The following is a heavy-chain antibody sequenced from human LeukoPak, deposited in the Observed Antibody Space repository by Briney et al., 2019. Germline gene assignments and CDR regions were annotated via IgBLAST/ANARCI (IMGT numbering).Heavy chain of an antibody. CDR2: IYYSGST. D-gene: IGHD6-13*01. CDR3: ARDSGIAAAGTNWFDP. CDR1: GGSFSGYY. Sequence: SETLSLTCAGYGGSFSGYYWGWIRQPPGKGLEWIGSIYYSGSTYYNPSLKSRVTISVDTSKNQFSLKLSSVTAADTAVYYCARDSGIAAAGTNWFDPWGQGTLVTVSS. J-gene: IGHJ5*02. V-gene: IGHV4-34*01.